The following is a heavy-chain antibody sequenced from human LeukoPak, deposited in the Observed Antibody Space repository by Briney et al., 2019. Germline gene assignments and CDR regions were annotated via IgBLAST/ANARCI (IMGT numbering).Heavy chain of an antibody. CDR2: IIPIFGTA. CDR1: GGTFSSYA. Sequence: SVKVSCKASGGTFSSYAISWVRQAPGQGLEWMGGIIPIFGTANYAQKFQGRVTITADESTSTAYMELRSLRSDDTAVYYCARDNAEIAAAGTLLGDYWGQGTLVTVSS. J-gene: IGHJ4*02. V-gene: IGHV1-69*13. CDR3: ARDNAEIAAAGTLLGDY. D-gene: IGHD6-13*01.